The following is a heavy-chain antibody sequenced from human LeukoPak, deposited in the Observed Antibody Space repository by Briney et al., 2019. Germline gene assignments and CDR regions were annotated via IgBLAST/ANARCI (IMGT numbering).Heavy chain of an antibody. Sequence: KASETLSLTCTVSGGSISSGGYYWSWIRQHPGKGLEWIGYIYYSGSTYYNPSLKSRVTISVDTSKNQFSLKLSSVTAADTAVYYCARESKGYCSGGSSYPDAFDIWGQGTMVTVSS. V-gene: IGHV4-31*03. CDR1: GGSISSGGYY. CDR3: ARESKGYCSGGSSYPDAFDI. D-gene: IGHD2-15*01. CDR2: IYYSGST. J-gene: IGHJ3*02.